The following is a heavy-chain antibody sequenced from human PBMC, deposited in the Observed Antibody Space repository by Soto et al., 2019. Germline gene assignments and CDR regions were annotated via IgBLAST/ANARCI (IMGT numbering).Heavy chain of an antibody. V-gene: IGHV1-69*12. Sequence: VQLVQSGAEVKKPGSSVKVSCKASGGTFSSYAISWVRQAPGQGLEWMGGIIPIFGTANYAQKFQGRVTITADESTSTAYMELSSLRSEDTAVYYCARGVGLQSIAGPLYYYGMDVWGQGTTVTVSS. J-gene: IGHJ6*02. CDR3: ARGVGLQSIAGPLYYYGMDV. CDR2: IIPIFGTA. D-gene: IGHD1-26*01. CDR1: GGTFSSYA.